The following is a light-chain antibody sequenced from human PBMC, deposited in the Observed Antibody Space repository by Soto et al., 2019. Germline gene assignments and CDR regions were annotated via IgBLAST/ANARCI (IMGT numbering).Light chain of an antibody. Sequence: QSALTQPAAVAGSPGQEITISCTGTSSDVGGYTYVSWYQQHPGKAPKLMIYDVSNRHSGVSYRFSGDKSGNTASLTSSGLQGEDEADDGCISYTSSSPRVLGTGSKLTVL. J-gene: IGLJ1*01. CDR1: SSDVGGYTY. CDR2: DVS. CDR3: ISYTSSSPRV. V-gene: IGLV2-14*01.